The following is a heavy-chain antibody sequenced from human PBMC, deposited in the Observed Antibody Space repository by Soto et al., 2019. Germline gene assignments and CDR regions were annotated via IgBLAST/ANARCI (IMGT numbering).Heavy chain of an antibody. J-gene: IGHJ4*02. CDR2: IYYSGST. D-gene: IGHD3-10*01. CDR1: GGSISSYY. V-gene: IGHV4-59*08. Sequence: PSETLSLTCTVSGGSISSYYWSWIRQPPGKGLEWIGYIYYSGSTNYNPSLKSRVTISVDTSKNQFSLKLSSVTAADTAVYYCAATMVRGVIITWVNYFDYWGQGTLVTVS. CDR3: AATMVRGVIITWVNYFDY.